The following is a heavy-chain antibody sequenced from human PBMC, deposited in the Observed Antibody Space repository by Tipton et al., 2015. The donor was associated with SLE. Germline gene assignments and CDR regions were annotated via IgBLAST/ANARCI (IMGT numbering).Heavy chain of an antibody. V-gene: IGHV4-59*01. CDR1: DASISTYF. Sequence: TLSLTCTVSDASISTYFWSWIRQPPGKGLEWIGYIYYSGGTNYNPSLKSRVTMSVDTSQNQFSLRLTSVTAADTAVYYCARLEDPFGIFGVPKGWFDPWGQGTLVTVSS. CDR3: ARLEDPFGIFGVPKGWFDP. CDR2: IYYSGGT. D-gene: IGHD3-3*01. J-gene: IGHJ5*02.